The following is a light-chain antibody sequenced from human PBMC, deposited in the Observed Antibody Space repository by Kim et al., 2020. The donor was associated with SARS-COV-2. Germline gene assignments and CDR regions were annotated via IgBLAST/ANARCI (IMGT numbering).Light chain of an antibody. CDR3: TSYTGADNVV. V-gene: IGLV2-14*03. Sequence: QSALTQPASVSGSRGQSITISCTGTSSLVGDYNYVSWYQQHPDKAPKLIIYDVSDRPSGLSTNFSGSKSGNTASLTISGLQAADEADYYCTSYTGADNVVFGGGTKLIVL. CDR1: SSLVGDYNY. CDR2: DVS. J-gene: IGLJ2*01.